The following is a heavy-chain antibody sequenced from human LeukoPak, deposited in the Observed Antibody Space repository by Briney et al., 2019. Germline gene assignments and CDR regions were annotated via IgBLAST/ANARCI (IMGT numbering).Heavy chain of an antibody. CDR1: GFTVTRNY. Sequence: GGSLRLSCAASGFTVTRNYMSWVRQAPGKGLEWVSVIYTGGSTYYADSVKGRFTISRVNSKNTLYLQMTSLRAEDTAVYYCARSIQLWEPFDYWGQGTLVTVSS. J-gene: IGHJ4*02. V-gene: IGHV3-53*01. CDR2: IYTGGST. D-gene: IGHD5-18*01. CDR3: ARSIQLWEPFDY.